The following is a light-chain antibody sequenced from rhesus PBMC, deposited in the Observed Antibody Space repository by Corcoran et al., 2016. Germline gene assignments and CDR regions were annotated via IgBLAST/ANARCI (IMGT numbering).Light chain of an antibody. J-gene: IGLJ1*01. V-gene: IGLV2-13*02. Sequence: QAALTQSPSESGSPGQSVTISCTGTRSDIGGYNRVSWYQQHPGKAPKLMIYEVSKRPSGVSDRFSGSKSGNTSSLTISGLQAEDEADYYCSSYASSSAFIFGAGTRLTVL. CDR3: SSYASSSAFI. CDR1: RSDIGGYNR. CDR2: EVS.